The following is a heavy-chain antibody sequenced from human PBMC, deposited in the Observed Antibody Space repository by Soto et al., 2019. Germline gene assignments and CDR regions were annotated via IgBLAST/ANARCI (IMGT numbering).Heavy chain of an antibody. Sequence: QVQLVESGGGVVQPGRSLRLSCAASGFTFSSYGMHWVRQAPGKGLEWVAVISYDGSNKYYADSVKGRFTISRDNSKNTLYLQMNSLRAEDTAVYYCARVYYDFWSGYSYYYYYGMDVWGQGTTVTVSS. D-gene: IGHD3-3*01. CDR3: ARVYYDFWSGYSYYYYYGMDV. CDR2: ISYDGSNK. V-gene: IGHV3-30*03. CDR1: GFTFSSYG. J-gene: IGHJ6*02.